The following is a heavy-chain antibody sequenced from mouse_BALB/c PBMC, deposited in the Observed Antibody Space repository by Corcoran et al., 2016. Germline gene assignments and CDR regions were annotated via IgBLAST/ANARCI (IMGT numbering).Heavy chain of an antibody. Sequence: EVQLQQSGAELVQPGASVKLSCTASGFNIKDTYMHWVMQRPEQGLEWIGRIDPANGNTKYDPKFQGKATITADTSSNTAYLQLSSLTSEDTAVYYCANWDWYFDVWGAGTTVTVSS. J-gene: IGHJ1*01. V-gene: IGHV14-3*02. CDR3: ANWDWYFDV. CDR2: IDPANGNT. CDR1: GFNIKDTY. D-gene: IGHD4-1*01.